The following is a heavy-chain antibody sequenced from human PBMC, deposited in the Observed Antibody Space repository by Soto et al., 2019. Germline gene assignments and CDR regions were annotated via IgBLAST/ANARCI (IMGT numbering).Heavy chain of an antibody. V-gene: IGHV3-23*01. Sequence: GGSLRLSCAASGFNFRSYAMSWVRQAPGKGLEWVSAISGSGGSTYYADSVKGRFTISRDNSKNTLYLQMNSLRAEDTAVYYCAKMVYAMTFDYWGQGTLVTVSS. CDR3: AKMVYAMTFDY. CDR2: ISGSGGST. CDR1: GFNFRSYA. J-gene: IGHJ4*02. D-gene: IGHD2-8*01.